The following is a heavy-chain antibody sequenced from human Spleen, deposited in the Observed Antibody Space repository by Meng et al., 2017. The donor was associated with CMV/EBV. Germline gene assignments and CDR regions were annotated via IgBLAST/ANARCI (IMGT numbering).Heavy chain of an antibody. D-gene: IGHD1-20*01. V-gene: IGHV1-69*10. J-gene: IGHJ6*02. CDR2: IIPILGIA. CDR1: GGTFSSYA. CDR3: ARVPSLTDAPPGDYYYYGMDV. Sequence: SVKVSCKASGGTFSSYAISWVRQAPGQGLEWMGGIIPILGIANYAQKFQGRVTITADKSTSTAYMELSSLRSEDTAVYYCARVPSLTDAPPGDYYYYGMDVWGQGTTVTVSS.